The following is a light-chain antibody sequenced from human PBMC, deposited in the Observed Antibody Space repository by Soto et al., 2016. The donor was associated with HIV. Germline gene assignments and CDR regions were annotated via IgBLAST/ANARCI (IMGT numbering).Light chain of an antibody. V-gene: IGLV3-27*01. J-gene: IGLJ3*02. CDR1: VLAKKY. CDR2: KDS. Sequence: SYELTQPSSVSVSPGQTVRITCSGDVLAKKYARWFQQKPGQAPMLVIYKDSERPSGIPERFSGSSSGTTVTLTISGAQVEDEADYYCYSAADNNWVSGGGTKLTVL. CDR3: YSAADNNWV.